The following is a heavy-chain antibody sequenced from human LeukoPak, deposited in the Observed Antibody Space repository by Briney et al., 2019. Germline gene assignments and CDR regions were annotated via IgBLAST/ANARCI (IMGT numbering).Heavy chain of an antibody. CDR3: ARDRRSPYVLLWFGDLDY. D-gene: IGHD3-10*01. J-gene: IGHJ4*02. CDR2: ISYDGSNK. CDR1: EFTFSSYA. Sequence: GGSLRLSCAASEFTFSSYAMSWVRQAPGKGLEWVAVISYDGSNKYYADSVKGRFTISRDNSKNTLYLQMNSLRAEDTAVYYCARDRRSPYVLLWFGDLDYWGQGTLVTVSS. V-gene: IGHV3-30-3*01.